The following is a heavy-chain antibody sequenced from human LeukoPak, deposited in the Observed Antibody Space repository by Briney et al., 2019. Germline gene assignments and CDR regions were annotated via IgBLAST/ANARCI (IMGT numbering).Heavy chain of an antibody. Sequence: PGGSLRLSCAASGFTFSSYSMNWVRQAPGKGLDWVSAISGSGDNTYYADSVKGRFTISRDNSKNTLYLQMNHLRAEDTAVYYCAKDKGLYSSSWYVDYWGQGTLVTVSS. V-gene: IGHV3-23*01. J-gene: IGHJ4*02. CDR1: GFTFSSYS. D-gene: IGHD6-13*01. CDR2: ISGSGDNT. CDR3: AKDKGLYSSSWYVDY.